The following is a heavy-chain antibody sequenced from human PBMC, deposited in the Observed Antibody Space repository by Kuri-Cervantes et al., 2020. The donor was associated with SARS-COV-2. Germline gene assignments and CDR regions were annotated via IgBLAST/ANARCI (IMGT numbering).Heavy chain of an antibody. CDR2: IYSGGST. D-gene: IGHD5-18*01. V-gene: IGHV3-66*02. J-gene: IGHJ4*02. Sequence: GESLKISCAASGFTVSSNYMSWVRQAPGKGLEWVSVIYSGGSTYYADSVKGRFTISRDNSKNTLYLQMNSLRAEDTAVYYCVGETDTAMAFFDYWGQGTLVTSPQ. CDR1: GFTVSSNY. CDR3: VGETDTAMAFFDY.